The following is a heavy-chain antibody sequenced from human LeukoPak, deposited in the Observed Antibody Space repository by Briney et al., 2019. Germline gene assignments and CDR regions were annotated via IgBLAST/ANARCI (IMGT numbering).Heavy chain of an antibody. CDR1: GFTVSSNY. CDR2: IYSGGST. CDR3: ARAPPGDYSGWYGRRAFDI. D-gene: IGHD6-19*01. Sequence: AGGSLRLSCAASGFTVSSNYMSWVRQAPGKGLEWVSVIYSGGSTHYADSVKGRFTISRDNSKNTPYLQMNSLRAEDTAVYYCARAPPGDYSGWYGRRAFDIWGQGTMVTVSS. J-gene: IGHJ3*02. V-gene: IGHV3-66*01.